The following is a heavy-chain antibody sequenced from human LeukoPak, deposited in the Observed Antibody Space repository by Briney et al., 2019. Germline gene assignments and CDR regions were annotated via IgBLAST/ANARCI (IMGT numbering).Heavy chain of an antibody. V-gene: IGHV3-49*04. CDR3: ARGPIYLWIYYGMDV. CDR2: IRSEAYGQTT. Sequence: GSLRLSCTASGFSFVDHAMTWVRQAPGKGLEWVSFIRSEAYGQTTEYAASVKDRFTISRDNSKGIVYLQMNSLKTEDTAKYYCARGPIYLWIYYGMDVWGQGTTVIVSS. D-gene: IGHD3-9*01. J-gene: IGHJ6*02. CDR1: GFSFVDHA.